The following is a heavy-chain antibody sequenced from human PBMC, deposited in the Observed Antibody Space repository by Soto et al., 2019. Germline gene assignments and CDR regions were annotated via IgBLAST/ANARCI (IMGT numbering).Heavy chain of an antibody. J-gene: IGHJ6*02. CDR3: ARHDPGDYYYYGMDV. CDR1: GYSFTSYW. D-gene: IGHD1-26*01. V-gene: IGHV5-10-1*01. Sequence: ESLKISCKGSGYSFTSYWISWVRQMPGKGLEWMGRIDPSDSYTNYSPSFQGHVTISADKSISTAYLQWSSLKASDTAMYYCARHDPGDYYYYGMDVWGQGTTVTVSS. CDR2: IDPSDSYT.